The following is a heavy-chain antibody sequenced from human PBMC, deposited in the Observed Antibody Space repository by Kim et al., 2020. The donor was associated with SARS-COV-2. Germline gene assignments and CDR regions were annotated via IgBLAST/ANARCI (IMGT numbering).Heavy chain of an antibody. D-gene: IGHD2-2*01. J-gene: IGHJ3*02. V-gene: IGHV4-59*08. CDR2: IYYSGST. CDR1: GGSISSYY. CDR3: ARRYCSSTSCYSAVAFDI. Sequence: SETLSLTCTVSGGSISSYYWSWIRQPPGKGLEWIGYIYYSGSTNYNPSLKSRVTISVDTSKNQFSLKLSSVTAADTAVYYCARRYCSSTSCYSAVAFDI.